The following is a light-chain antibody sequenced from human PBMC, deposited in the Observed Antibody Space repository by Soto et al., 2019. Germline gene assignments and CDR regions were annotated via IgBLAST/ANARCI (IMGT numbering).Light chain of an antibody. CDR2: KDI. CDR3: YSAADKNPV. CDR1: VLAKKY. J-gene: IGLJ1*01. V-gene: IGLV3-27*01. Sequence: SYELTQPSSVSVSPGQTARITCSGDVLAKKYARWFQQKPGQAPVLVIYKDIERPSGIPERFSGSSSGTTVTLTISGAQVEDAADYYCYSAADKNPVFGSGTKLTVL.